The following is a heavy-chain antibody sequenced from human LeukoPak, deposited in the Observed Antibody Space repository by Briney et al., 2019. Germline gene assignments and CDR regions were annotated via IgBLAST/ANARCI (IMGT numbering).Heavy chain of an antibody. D-gene: IGHD2-2*01. CDR1: GFTVSSNY. V-gene: IGHV3-66*02. CDR2: IYSGGST. J-gene: IGHJ3*02. Sequence: GGSLRLSCAASGFTVSSNYMSWVRQAPGKGLEWVSVIYSGGSTYYADSVKGRFTISRDNPKNTLYLQMNSLRAEDTAVYYCASYCSSTSCYVGDAFDIWGQGTMVTVSS. CDR3: ASYCSSTSCYVGDAFDI.